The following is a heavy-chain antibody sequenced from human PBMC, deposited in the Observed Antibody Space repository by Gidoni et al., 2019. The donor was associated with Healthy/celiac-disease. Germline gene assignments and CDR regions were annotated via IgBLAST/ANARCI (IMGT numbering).Heavy chain of an antibody. V-gene: IGHV3-21*01. CDR1: GFPFSSYS. CDR3: AGYCSGGSCYYYYGMDV. J-gene: IGHJ6*02. Sequence: EVQLVESGGGLVKPGGSLRLSCAASGFPFSSYSMNWVRQAPGKGLEWVSSISSSSSYIYYADSVKGRFTISRDNAKNSLYLQMNSLRAEDTAVYYCAGYCSGGSCYYYYGMDVWGQGTTVTVSS. CDR2: ISSSSSYI. D-gene: IGHD2-15*01.